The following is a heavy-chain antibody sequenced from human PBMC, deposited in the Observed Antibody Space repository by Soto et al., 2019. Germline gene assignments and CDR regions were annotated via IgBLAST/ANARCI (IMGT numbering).Heavy chain of an antibody. V-gene: IGHV3-74*01. CDR3: ARGARNYYYFDY. CDR2: IYTDGSRA. J-gene: IGHJ4*02. CDR1: GFTFSSYW. Sequence: EVQLVESGGGLVQPGGSLRLSCAASGFTFSSYWMHWVRQAPGKGLVWVSRIYTDGSRADYADSVKGRFTISRDNAKNTVYLQVTSLGAEDTAVYYCARGARNYYYFDYWGQGTLVTVSS. D-gene: IGHD1-7*01.